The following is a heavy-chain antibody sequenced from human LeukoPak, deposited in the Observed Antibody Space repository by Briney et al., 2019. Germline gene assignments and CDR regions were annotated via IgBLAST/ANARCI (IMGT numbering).Heavy chain of an antibody. J-gene: IGHJ4*02. CDR2: INPNSGGT. D-gene: IGHD4-17*01. V-gene: IGHV1-2*02. CDR1: GYTFTGYY. CDR3: ARSPMYGDPALY. Sequence: ASVKVSCKASGYTFTGYYMHWVRQAPGQGLEWMGWINPNSGGTNYAQKFQGRVTMTRDTSISTAYMELSRLRSDDTAVYYCARSPMYGDPALYWGQGTLVTVSS.